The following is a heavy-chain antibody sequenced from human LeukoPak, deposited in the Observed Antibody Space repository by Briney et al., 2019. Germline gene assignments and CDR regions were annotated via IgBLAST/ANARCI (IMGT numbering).Heavy chain of an antibody. CDR3: AKVGGEMATIWGNYYYYYMDV. CDR2: ISGSGGST. D-gene: IGHD5-24*01. J-gene: IGHJ6*03. CDR1: GFTFSSYA. V-gene: IGHV3-23*01. Sequence: GGSLRLSCAASGFTFSSYAMSWVRQAPGKGLEWVSAISGSGGSTYYADSVKGRFTISRDNSKNTLYLQMNSLRAEDTAVYYCAKVGGEMATIWGNYYYYYMDVWGKGTTVTISS.